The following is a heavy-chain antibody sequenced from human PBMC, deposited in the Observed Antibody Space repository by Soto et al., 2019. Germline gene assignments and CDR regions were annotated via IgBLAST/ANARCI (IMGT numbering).Heavy chain of an antibody. CDR3: ATMGTQGRGVEVADL. J-gene: IGHJ4*02. D-gene: IGHD3-10*01. CDR1: GGTFSSLG. Sequence: QVQLVQSGAEVKRPGSSVKVSCEASGGTFSSLGFTWVRQAPGQGLEWMGGIIPISGRTTFAPKFLGRVTITADESPRTTFEERTPLTSDDTALYYRATMGTQGRGVEVADLWGQGTLVTVSS. V-gene: IGHV1-69*01. CDR2: IIPISGRT.